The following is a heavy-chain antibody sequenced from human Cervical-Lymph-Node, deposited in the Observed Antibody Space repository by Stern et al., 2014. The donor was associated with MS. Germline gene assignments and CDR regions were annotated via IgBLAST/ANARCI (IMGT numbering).Heavy chain of an antibody. Sequence: VQLVESGGGLVQPGGSLRLSCAASEFTFSAYSMTWVRQAPEKGLAWVATIIRSGAVTYYADSVKGRFTISRGNSKNTLILQMKSLRAEDTAVYFCAKVAYSGNALDYWGQGTLVIVSS. J-gene: IGHJ4*02. CDR2: IIRSGAVT. V-gene: IGHV3-23*04. D-gene: IGHD4-23*01. CDR3: AKVAYSGNALDY. CDR1: EFTFSAYS.